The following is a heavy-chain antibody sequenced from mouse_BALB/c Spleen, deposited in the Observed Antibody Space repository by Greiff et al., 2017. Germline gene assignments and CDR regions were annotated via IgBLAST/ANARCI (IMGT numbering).Heavy chain of an antibody. V-gene: IGHV1S81*02. CDR1: GYTFTSYY. D-gene: IGHD1-2*01. CDR2: INPSNGGT. J-gene: IGHJ1*01. Sequence: QVQLKESGAELVKPGASVKLSCKASGYTFTSYYMYWVKQRPGQGLEWIGEINPSNGGTNFNEKFKSKATLTVDKSSSTAYMQLSSLTSEDAAVYYCTREEYGYTWYFDDWGEGTTVTVSA. CDR3: TREEYGYTWYFDD.